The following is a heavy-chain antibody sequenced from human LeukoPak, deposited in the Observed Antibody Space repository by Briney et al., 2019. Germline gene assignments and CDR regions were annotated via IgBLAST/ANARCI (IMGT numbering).Heavy chain of an antibody. D-gene: IGHD6-19*01. CDR1: VFIFTSYA. J-gene: IGHJ4*02. V-gene: IGHV3-30-3*01. CDR3: ATLPGIAVAGYFDY. Sequence: GGSMILSCAASVFIFTSYAIYWVRQAPCKGREWVVAISYDGSNKYYADSVKGRFTISRDNSKNTLYLQMNSLRAEDTAVYYCATLPGIAVAGYFDYWGQGTLVTVSS. CDR2: ISYDGSNK.